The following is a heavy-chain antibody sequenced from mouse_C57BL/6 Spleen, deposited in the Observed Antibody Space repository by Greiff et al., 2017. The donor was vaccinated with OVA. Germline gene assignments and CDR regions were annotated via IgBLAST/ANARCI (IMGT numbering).Heavy chain of an antibody. Sequence: VQLQQSGAELVKPGASVKLSCKASGYTFTSYWMQWVKQRPGQGLEWIGEIDPSDSYTNYNQKFKGKATLTVDTSSSTAYMQLSSLTSEDSAVYYCARGGTYSGFAYWGQGTLVTVSA. CDR2: IDPSDSYT. D-gene: IGHD1-1*01. CDR1: GYTFTSYW. J-gene: IGHJ3*01. V-gene: IGHV1-50*01. CDR3: ARGGTYSGFAY.